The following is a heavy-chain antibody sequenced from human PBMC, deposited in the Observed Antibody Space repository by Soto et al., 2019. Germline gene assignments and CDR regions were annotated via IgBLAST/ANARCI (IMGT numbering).Heavy chain of an antibody. V-gene: IGHV1-69*05. CDR1: GGTFSNYP. CDR3: ARGNHRWLQLWYFDL. Sequence: QVQLVQSGAEVKKPGSSVKVSCKASGGTFSNYPISWVRQAPGQGLEWMGGIIPTFGTENYAQKFQGRVTXTXXXSXXTAYMELSSLRSEDTAVYYCARGNHRWLQLWYFDLWGRGTLVTVSS. CDR2: IIPTFGTE. D-gene: IGHD5-12*01. J-gene: IGHJ2*01.